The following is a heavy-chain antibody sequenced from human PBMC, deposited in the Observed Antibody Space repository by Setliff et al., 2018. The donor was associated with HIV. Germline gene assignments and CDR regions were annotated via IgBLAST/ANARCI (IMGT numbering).Heavy chain of an antibody. CDR1: GGSISNYY. J-gene: IGHJ4*02. Sequence: SETLSLTCTVSGGSISNYYWSWIRQPPGKGLEWIGHIVYSGSTNYNPSLKRRVTISVDTSRNQFSLRLSDVTAADTAVYYCARTPSRGGFDYWGQGTLVTVSS. CDR2: IVYSGST. CDR3: ARTPSRGGFDY. D-gene: IGHD3-16*01. V-gene: IGHV4-59*12.